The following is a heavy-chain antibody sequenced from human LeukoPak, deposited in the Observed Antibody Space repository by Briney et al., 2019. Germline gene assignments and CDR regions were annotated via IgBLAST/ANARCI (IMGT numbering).Heavy chain of an antibody. CDR3: ARGPNLMYFDF. J-gene: IGHJ4*02. CDR2: INPNSGDT. Sequence: ASVKVSCKASGYTFTSYGISWVRQAPGQGLEWMGWINPNSGDTNYAQKFQGRVTMTSDTSISTAYMDLSRLRSDDTAVYYCARGPNLMYFDFWGQGALVTVSS. V-gene: IGHV1-2*02. CDR1: GYTFTSYG.